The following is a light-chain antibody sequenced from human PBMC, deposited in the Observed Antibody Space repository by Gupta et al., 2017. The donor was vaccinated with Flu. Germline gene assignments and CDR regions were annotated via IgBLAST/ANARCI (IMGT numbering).Light chain of an antibody. J-gene: IGLJ3*02. V-gene: IGLV2-11*01. CDR2: DVS. Sequence: QSALTQPRSVPGPPAQSVTISCTGTSSDVGGYNYVSWYQQHPGKAPRLMIYDVSKWRAGVPDRFSGSKSGNTASLTISGLQAEDEADYYCCSYAGSDVWVFGGGTKLTVL. CDR3: CSYAGSDVWV. CDR1: SSDVGGYNY.